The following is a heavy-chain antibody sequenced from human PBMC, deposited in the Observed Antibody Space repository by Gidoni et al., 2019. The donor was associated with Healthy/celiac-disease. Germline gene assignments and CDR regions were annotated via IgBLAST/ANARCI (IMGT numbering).Heavy chain of an antibody. Sequence: QVQLVQSGAEVKKPGASVKVSCKASGYTFTSYYMHWVRQAPGQGLEWMGIINPSGGSTSYAQKFQGRVTMTRDTSTSTVYMELSSLRSEDTAVYYCARAVHIVVVTAISYYFDYWGQGTLVTVSS. CDR1: GYTFTSYY. V-gene: IGHV1-46*01. D-gene: IGHD2-21*02. J-gene: IGHJ4*02. CDR2: INPSGGST. CDR3: ARAVHIVVVTAISYYFDY.